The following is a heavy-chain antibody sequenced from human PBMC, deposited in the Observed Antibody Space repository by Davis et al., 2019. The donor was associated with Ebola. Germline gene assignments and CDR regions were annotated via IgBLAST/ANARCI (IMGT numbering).Heavy chain of an antibody. CDR1: GFTFSNAW. CDR2: INSKTDGGTT. Sequence: PGGSLRLSCAASGFTFSNAWMSWVRQAPGKGLEWVGRINSKTDGGTTDYAAPVKGKFTISRDDSKNTLYLQMNSLKTEDTAVYYCTTDIVVVPAAITFFDYWGQGTLVTVSS. J-gene: IGHJ4*02. V-gene: IGHV3-15*01. CDR3: TTDIVVVPAAITFFDY. D-gene: IGHD2-2*02.